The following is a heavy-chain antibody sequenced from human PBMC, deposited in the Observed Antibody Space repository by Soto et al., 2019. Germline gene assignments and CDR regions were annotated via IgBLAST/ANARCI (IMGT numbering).Heavy chain of an antibody. CDR2: INHSGST. V-gene: IGHV4-34*01. CDR3: ERVGWLRFFGAFDY. D-gene: IGHD5-12*01. J-gene: IGHJ4*02. CDR1: GGSFSGYY. Sequence: SETLSLTCAVYGGSFSGYYWSWIRQPPEKGLEWIGEINHSGSTNYNPSLKSRVTISVDTSKNQFSLKLSSVTAADTAVYYCERVGWLRFFGAFDYWGQGTLVTVSS.